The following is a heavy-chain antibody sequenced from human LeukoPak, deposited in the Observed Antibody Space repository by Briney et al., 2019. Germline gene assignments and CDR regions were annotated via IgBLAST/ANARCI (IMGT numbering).Heavy chain of an antibody. Sequence: SETLSLTCTVSGGSISSYYWSWIWQPPGKGLERIGYIYYSGSTNYNPSLKSRVTISVDTSKNQFSLKLSSVTAADTAVYYCARGGIVGATVDYWGQGTLVTVSS. CDR1: GGSISSYY. CDR3: ARGGIVGATVDY. J-gene: IGHJ4*02. CDR2: IYYSGST. V-gene: IGHV4-59*01. D-gene: IGHD1-26*01.